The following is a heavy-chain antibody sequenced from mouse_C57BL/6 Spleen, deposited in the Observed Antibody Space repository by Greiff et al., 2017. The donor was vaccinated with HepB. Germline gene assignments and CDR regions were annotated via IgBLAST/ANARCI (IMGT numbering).Heavy chain of an antibody. CDR2: IYPRDGST. J-gene: IGHJ3*01. CDR1: GYTFTSYD. Sequence: VQLQQSGPELVKPGASVKLSCKASGYTFTSYDINWVKQRHGQGLEWIGWIYPRDGSTKYNEKFKGKATLTVDTSSSTAYMELHSLTSEDSAVDFCSGYYGSSLAYWGQGTLVTVSA. CDR3: SGYYGSSLAY. D-gene: IGHD1-1*01. V-gene: IGHV1-85*01.